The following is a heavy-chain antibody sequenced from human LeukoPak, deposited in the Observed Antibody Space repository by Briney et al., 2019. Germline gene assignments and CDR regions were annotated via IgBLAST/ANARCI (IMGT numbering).Heavy chain of an antibody. D-gene: IGHD4-17*01. V-gene: IGHV4-4*07. Sequence: SETLSLTCTVSGGSISSYYWSWIRQPAGKGLEWIGRIDASGRTNYSPSLKSRVTMSVDTSKKQFSLKVNSVTAADTAVYYCAREYGDFDYWGQGTLVTVSS. CDR3: AREYGDFDY. J-gene: IGHJ4*02. CDR1: GGSISSYY. CDR2: IDASGRT.